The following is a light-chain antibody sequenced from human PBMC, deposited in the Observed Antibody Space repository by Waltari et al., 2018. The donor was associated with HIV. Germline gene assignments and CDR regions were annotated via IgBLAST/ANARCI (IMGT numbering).Light chain of an antibody. Sequence: DIQMTQSPSSLSASVGDRVTITCQASQVISNYLNWYQQKPGKAPNILIYDASSLETGVPSRFSGSGSGTDFTFTISSLQPEDIGTYYCQQYDNLFTFGPGTKWRSN. CDR2: DAS. CDR3: QQYDNLFT. J-gene: IGKJ3*01. CDR1: QVISNY. V-gene: IGKV1-33*01.